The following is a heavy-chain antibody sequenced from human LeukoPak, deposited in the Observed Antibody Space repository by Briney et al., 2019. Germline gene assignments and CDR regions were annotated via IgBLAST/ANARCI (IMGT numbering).Heavy chain of an antibody. CDR2: ISGSGGST. Sequence: GGSLRLSCAASRFTFSSYAMSWVRQAPGKGLEWVSAISGSGGSTYYADSVKGRFTISRDNSKNTLYLQMNSLRAEDTAVYYCAKDQGLLWFGELWGYFDLWGRGTLVTVSS. V-gene: IGHV3-23*01. D-gene: IGHD3-10*01. J-gene: IGHJ2*01. CDR1: RFTFSSYA. CDR3: AKDQGLLWFGELWGYFDL.